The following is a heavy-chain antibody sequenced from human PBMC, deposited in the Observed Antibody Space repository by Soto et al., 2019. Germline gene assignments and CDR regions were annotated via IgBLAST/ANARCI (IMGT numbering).Heavy chain of an antibody. V-gene: IGHV3-23*01. CDR1: GFKFSNYA. CDR2: ISGSGGST. D-gene: IGHD3-22*01. CDR3: AKGIRITMIVVVTHFDY. J-gene: IGHJ4*02. Sequence: GGSLRLSCAASGFKFSNYAMSWVRQAPGKGLEWVSAISGSGGSTYYADSVKGRFTISRDNSKNTLYLQMNSLRAEDTAVYYCAKGIRITMIVVVTHFDYWGQGTLVTVSS.